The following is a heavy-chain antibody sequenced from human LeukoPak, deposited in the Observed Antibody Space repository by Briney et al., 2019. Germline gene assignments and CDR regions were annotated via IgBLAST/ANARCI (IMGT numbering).Heavy chain of an antibody. V-gene: IGHV1-2*02. CDR3: ARVAGLCSAGSCGNWFDP. CDR2: INPNNGGT. D-gene: IGHD3-10*01. J-gene: IGHJ5*02. CDR1: GYTFIGHY. Sequence: GASVKVSCKASGYTFIGHYIHWVRQAPGQGLEWMGWINPNNGGTKYALKFQGRVTMTRDTSISTAYMELSSLRSDDMAVYYCARVAGLCSAGSCGNWFDPWGQGTLVTVSS.